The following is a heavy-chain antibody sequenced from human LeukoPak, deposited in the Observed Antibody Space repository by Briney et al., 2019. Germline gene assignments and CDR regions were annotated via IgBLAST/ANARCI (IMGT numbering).Heavy chain of an antibody. D-gene: IGHD6-13*01. V-gene: IGHV4-59*08. CDR1: GGSISSYY. J-gene: IGHJ4*02. CDR3: AGQADSSIYYYFDY. CDR2: IYYSGST. Sequence: PSETLSLTCTVSGGSISSYYWSWIRQPPGKGLEWIGCIYYSGSTNYNPSLKSRVTISVDTSKNQFSLKLSSVTAADTAVYYCAGQADSSIYYYFDYWGQGALVTVSS.